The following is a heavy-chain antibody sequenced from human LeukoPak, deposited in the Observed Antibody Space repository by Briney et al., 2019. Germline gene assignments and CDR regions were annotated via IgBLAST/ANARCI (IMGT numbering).Heavy chain of an antibody. V-gene: IGHV4-30-4*08. J-gene: IGHJ5*02. CDR1: GGSISSGDYY. Sequence: SQTLSLTCTVSGGSISSGDYYWSWIRQPPGKGLEWIGYIYYSGSTYYNPSLKSRVTISVDTSKNQFSLKLSSVTAADTAVYYCARDAHWGLGWFDPWGQGTLVIVSS. D-gene: IGHD7-27*01. CDR3: ARDAHWGLGWFDP. CDR2: IYYSGST.